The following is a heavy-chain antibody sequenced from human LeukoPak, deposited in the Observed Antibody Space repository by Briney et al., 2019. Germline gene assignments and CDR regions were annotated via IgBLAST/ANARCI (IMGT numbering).Heavy chain of an antibody. J-gene: IGHJ4*02. Sequence: GGSLRLSCAASGFTFSSYSMNWVRQAPGKGLEWVSSISSSSSYIYYADSVKGRFTISRDNAKNSLYLQMNSLRAEDTAVYYCARDPRKLGIAVARPDSRFDYWGQGTLVTVSS. CDR3: ARDPRKLGIAVARPDSRFDY. D-gene: IGHD6-19*01. V-gene: IGHV3-21*01. CDR1: GFTFSSYS. CDR2: ISSSSSYI.